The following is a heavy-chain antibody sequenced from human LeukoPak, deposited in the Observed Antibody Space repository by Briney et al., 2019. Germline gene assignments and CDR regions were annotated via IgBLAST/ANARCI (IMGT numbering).Heavy chain of an antibody. CDR3: AAPLDYGGNSVDY. CDR2: IVVGSGNT. V-gene: IGHV1-58*01. J-gene: IGHJ4*02. Sequence: EASVKVSCKASGFTFTSSAVQWVRQARGRRLEWIGWIVVGSGNTNYAQKFQERVTITRDMSTSTAYMELSSLRSEDTAVYYCAAPLDYGGNSVDYWGQGTLVTVSS. CDR1: GFTFTSSA. D-gene: IGHD4-23*01.